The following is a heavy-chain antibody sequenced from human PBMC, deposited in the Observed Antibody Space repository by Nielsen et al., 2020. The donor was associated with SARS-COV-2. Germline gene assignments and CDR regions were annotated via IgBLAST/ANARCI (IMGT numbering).Heavy chain of an antibody. CDR1: GGTFSSYA. CDR3: ATAPVFVEYFDWLSP. J-gene: IGHJ5*02. CDR2: IIPIFGTA. V-gene: IGHV1-69*13. D-gene: IGHD3-9*01. Sequence: SVKVSCKASGGTFSSYAISWVRQAPGQGLEWMGGIIPIFGTANYAQKFQGRVTITADESTSTAYMELSSLRSEDTAVYYCATAPVFVEYFDWLSPWGQGTLVTVSS.